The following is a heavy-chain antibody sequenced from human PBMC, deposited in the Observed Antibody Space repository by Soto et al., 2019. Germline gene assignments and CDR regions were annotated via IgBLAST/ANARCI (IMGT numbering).Heavy chain of an antibody. CDR2: IRYSGST. V-gene: IGHV4-59*02. Sequence: QVQLQESGPGLVKPSETLSLTCTVSGGSVSPYYWSWIRQSPGKGLEWIGNIRYSGSTDYNPSLKSQVTRSIDTSTNQFSLKLTSVTAADTAVYYCAKGGTSSLPFDYWGQGTLVTVSS. J-gene: IGHJ4*02. D-gene: IGHD2-2*01. CDR3: AKGGTSSLPFDY. CDR1: GGSVSPYY.